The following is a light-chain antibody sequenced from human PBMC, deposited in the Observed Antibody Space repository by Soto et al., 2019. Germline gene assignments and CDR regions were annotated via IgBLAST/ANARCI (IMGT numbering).Light chain of an antibody. CDR2: DVS. V-gene: IGLV2-14*01. Sequence: QSALTQPASVSGSPGQSVTISCTGTSSDVGAYNFVSWYQQHPGKAPKLMIYDVSNRPSGVSNRFSGSKSGNTASLTISGLQAEDVADYYCSSYSSSSTLKVFGGGTQLTVL. CDR3: SSYSSSSTLKV. J-gene: IGLJ2*01. CDR1: SSDVGAYNF.